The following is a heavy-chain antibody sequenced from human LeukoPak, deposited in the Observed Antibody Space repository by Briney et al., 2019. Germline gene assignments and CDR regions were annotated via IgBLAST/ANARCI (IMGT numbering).Heavy chain of an antibody. Sequence: GGSLRLSCAASGFTFDDYTMHWVRQAPGKGLEWVSLISWDGGSTYYADSVKGRFTISRDNAKNSLYLQMNSLRVEDTALYYCARDIGRVDTASTYMDVWGKGTTVTISS. D-gene: IGHD5-18*01. V-gene: IGHV3-43*01. CDR1: GFTFDDYT. J-gene: IGHJ6*03. CDR2: ISWDGGST. CDR3: ARDIGRVDTASTYMDV.